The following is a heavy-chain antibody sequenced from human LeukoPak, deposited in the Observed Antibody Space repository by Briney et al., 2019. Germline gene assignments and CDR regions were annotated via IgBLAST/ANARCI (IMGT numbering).Heavy chain of an antibody. CDR1: GGSISSYY. Sequence: PSETLSLTCTVSGGSISSYYWSWIRQPPGKGLEWIGYIYYSGSTNYNPSLKSRVTISVDTSKNQLSLKLRSVTAADTAVYYCARGAPRDAFDIWGQGTMVTVSS. CDR3: ARGAPRDAFDI. V-gene: IGHV4-59*01. CDR2: IYYSGST. J-gene: IGHJ3*02.